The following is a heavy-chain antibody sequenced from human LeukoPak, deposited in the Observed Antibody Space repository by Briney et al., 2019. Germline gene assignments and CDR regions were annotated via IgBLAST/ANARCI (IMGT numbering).Heavy chain of an antibody. V-gene: IGHV4-4*09. CDR3: ARAGWLRGTSVLFDY. D-gene: IGHD3-10*01. CDR1: GGSISSYY. J-gene: IGHJ4*02. Sequence: PSGTLSLTCTVSGGSISSYYWSWIRQPPGKGLEWIGYIYTSGSTNYNPSLKSRVTISVDTSKNQFSLKLSSVTAADTAVYYCARAGWLRGTSVLFDYWGQGTLVTVSS. CDR2: IYTSGST.